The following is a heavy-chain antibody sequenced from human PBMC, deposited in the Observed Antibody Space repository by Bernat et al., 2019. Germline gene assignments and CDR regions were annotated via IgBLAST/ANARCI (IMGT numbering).Heavy chain of an antibody. CDR1: GFTFSSYA. V-gene: IGHV3-30-3*01. CDR2: ISYDGSNK. CDR3: ARELGSAAGPLDY. J-gene: IGHJ4*02. Sequence: QVQLVESGGGVVQPGRSLRLSCAASGFTFSSYAMHWVRQAPGKGLEWVAVISYDGSNKYYADSVKGRFTISRDNSKNTLYLQMNSLRAEDTAVYYCARELGSAAGPLDYWGQGTLVTVSS. D-gene: IGHD6-13*01.